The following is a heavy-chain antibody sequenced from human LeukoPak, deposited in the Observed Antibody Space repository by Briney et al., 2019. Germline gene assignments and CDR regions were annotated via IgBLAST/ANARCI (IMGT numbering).Heavy chain of an antibody. V-gene: IGHV3-30*18. J-gene: IGHJ4*02. CDR2: ISYGGSNK. CDR1: GFTFSSYG. Sequence: GGSLRLSCAASGFTFSSYGMHWVRQAPGKGLEWVAVISYGGSNKYYADSVKGRFTISRDNSKNTLYLQMNSLRAEDTAVYYCAKGTLFDYWGQGTLITVSS. D-gene: IGHD3/OR15-3a*01. CDR3: AKGTLFDY.